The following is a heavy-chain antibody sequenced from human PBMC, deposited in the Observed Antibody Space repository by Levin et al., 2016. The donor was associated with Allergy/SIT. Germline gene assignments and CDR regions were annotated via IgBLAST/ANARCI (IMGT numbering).Heavy chain of an antibody. V-gene: IGHV1-2*02. J-gene: IGHJ4*02. CDR2: INPASGDT. CDR3: AGSVARAMLTTPDFDF. D-gene: IGHD5-12*01. Sequence: ASVKVSCKASGFTFSDYSVNWVRQAPGQGLEWMGWINPASGDTSFAERLQGRVTLTRDMSVNTVYMELNRLTPDDTGVYYCAGSVARAMLTTPDFDFWGLGTLVTVSS. CDR1: GFTFSDYS.